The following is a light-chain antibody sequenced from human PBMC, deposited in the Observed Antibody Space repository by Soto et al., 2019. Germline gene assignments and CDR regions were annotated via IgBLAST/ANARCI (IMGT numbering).Light chain of an antibody. CDR3: QQYNNYPWT. CDR1: QSISNW. Sequence: IQMTLSPSTLSASVGDRVSITCRASQSISNWLAWYQQKPGKAPNLLIYDASSLESGVPSRFSGSGSGTEFTLTISSLRPDDFATYYCQQYNNYPWTFGQGTKVDIK. J-gene: IGKJ1*01. V-gene: IGKV1-5*01. CDR2: DAS.